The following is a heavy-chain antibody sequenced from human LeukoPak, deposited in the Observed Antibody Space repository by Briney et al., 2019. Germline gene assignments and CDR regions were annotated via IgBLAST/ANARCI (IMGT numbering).Heavy chain of an antibody. CDR3: TRVYYDILTDDAFDI. D-gene: IGHD3-9*01. CDR2: IRSKANSYAT. CDR1: GFTFSNAW. Sequence: GGSQRLSCAASGFTFSNAWMSWVRQAPGKGLEWVGRIRSKANSYATAYAASVKGRFTISRDDSKNTAYLQMNSLKTEDTAVYYCTRVYYDILTDDAFDIWGQGTMVTVSS. J-gene: IGHJ3*02. V-gene: IGHV3-73*01.